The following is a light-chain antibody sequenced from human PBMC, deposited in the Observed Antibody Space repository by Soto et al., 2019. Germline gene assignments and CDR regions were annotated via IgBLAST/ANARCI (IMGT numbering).Light chain of an antibody. CDR2: DAS. J-gene: IGKJ1*01. Sequence: ENVLTQSPGTLSLSPGERVTLSCRASQDIRSHLAWYQQKPGQAPRLLIFDASSRATGIPDRFSGSGSGTDFTLSISRLEPEDFAVYYCQQYGTSPRTFCQGTRGEIK. CDR1: QDIRSH. CDR3: QQYGTSPRT. V-gene: IGKV3-20*01.